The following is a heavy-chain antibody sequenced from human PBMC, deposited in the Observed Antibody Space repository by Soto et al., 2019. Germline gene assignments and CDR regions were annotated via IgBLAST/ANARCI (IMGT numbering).Heavy chain of an antibody. J-gene: IGHJ6*02. CDR1: GFTFSSYA. Sequence: PGGSLRLSCAASGFTFSSYAMSWVRQAPGKGLEWVSAISGSGGSTYYADSVKGRFTISRDNSKNTLYLQMNSLRAEDTAVYYCAKWLSHGAERTESDYYYYYGMDVWGQGTTVTVSS. D-gene: IGHD1-1*01. V-gene: IGHV3-23*01. CDR3: AKWLSHGAERTESDYYYYYGMDV. CDR2: ISGSGGST.